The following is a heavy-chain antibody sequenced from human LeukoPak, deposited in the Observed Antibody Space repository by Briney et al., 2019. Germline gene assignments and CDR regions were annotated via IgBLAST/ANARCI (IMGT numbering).Heavy chain of an antibody. CDR2: INPNSGGT. J-gene: IGHJ6*03. CDR3: ARSRRDFWSGYFGDYYYYYMDV. D-gene: IGHD3-3*01. Sequence: ASVKVSCKASGGTFSSYAISWVRQAPGQGLEWMGWINPNSGGTNYAQKFQGRVTMTRDTSISTAYMELSRLRSDDTAVYYCARSRRDFWSGYFGDYYYYYMDVWGKGTTVTVSS. CDR1: GGTFSSYA. V-gene: IGHV1-2*02.